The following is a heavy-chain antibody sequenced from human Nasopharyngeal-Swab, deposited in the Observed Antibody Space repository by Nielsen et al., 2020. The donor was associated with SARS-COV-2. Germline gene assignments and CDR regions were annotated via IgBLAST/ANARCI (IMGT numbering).Heavy chain of an antibody. CDR2: ISSDGSNQ. CDR1: GFTFSSYA. V-gene: IGHV3-30-3*01. D-gene: IGHD6-13*01. CDR3: GASSRAFDI. Sequence: SLKISCAASGFTFSSYAMHWVRQAPGKGLEWVAAISSDGSNQYYADSVEGRFTISRDNSKNTLYPQMNSLRAEDTGVDYCGASSRAFDIWGQGTMVTVSS. J-gene: IGHJ3*02.